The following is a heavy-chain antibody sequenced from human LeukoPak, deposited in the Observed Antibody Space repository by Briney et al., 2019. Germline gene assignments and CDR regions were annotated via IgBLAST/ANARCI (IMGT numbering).Heavy chain of an antibody. CDR1: GGSFSGYY. D-gene: IGHD6-19*01. V-gene: IGHV4-34*01. Sequence: SETLSLTCAVYGGSFSGYYWSWIRQPPGKGLEWIGEINHSGSTNYNPSLKSRVTISVDTSKNQFSLKLSSVTAADTAVYYCARGRAKWLVHPDYWGQGTLVTVSS. CDR3: ARGRAKWLVHPDY. CDR2: INHSGST. J-gene: IGHJ4*02.